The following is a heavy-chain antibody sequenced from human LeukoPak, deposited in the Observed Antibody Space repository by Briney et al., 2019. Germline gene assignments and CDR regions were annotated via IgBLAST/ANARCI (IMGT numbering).Heavy chain of an antibody. Sequence: ASVKVSCKASGYTFIDYYIHWVRQAPGQGLEWMGWINPNSGGTHYAQKFQGWVTMTRDTSISTAYMELSRLRSDDTAVYYCARGGDILTGYSPFDYWGQGTLVTVSS. CDR2: INPNSGGT. D-gene: IGHD3-9*01. J-gene: IGHJ4*02. CDR1: GYTFIDYY. CDR3: ARGGDILTGYSPFDY. V-gene: IGHV1-2*04.